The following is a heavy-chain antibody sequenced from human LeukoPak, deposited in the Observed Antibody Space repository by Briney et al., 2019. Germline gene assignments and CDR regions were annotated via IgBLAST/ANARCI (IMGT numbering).Heavy chain of an antibody. J-gene: IGHJ4*02. CDR1: GASISPYY. V-gene: IGHV4-4*07. D-gene: IGHD3-10*01. CDR3: AKEGMIRGVIDY. Sequence: SETLSLTCTVSGASISPYYWSWIRQPAGKGLEWIGHIYISGSTNYNPSLKSRVTMSLDTSKNQFSLRLHSMTAADTAVYYCAKEGMIRGVIDYWGQGALVTVSS. CDR2: IYISGST.